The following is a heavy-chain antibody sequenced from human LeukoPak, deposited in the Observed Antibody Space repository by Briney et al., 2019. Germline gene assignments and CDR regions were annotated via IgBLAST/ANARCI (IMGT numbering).Heavy chain of an antibody. Sequence: GGSLRLSCETSGFTCRNYGMHWVRQAPGKGLDWVGVIWFNGSNRYYADSVKGRFTISRDNSKNTLYLQVNSVRAEDTAVYYCARDTSGYYDYWGQGALVTVSS. D-gene: IGHD2-15*01. J-gene: IGHJ4*02. CDR2: IWFNGSNR. CDR3: ARDTSGYYDY. CDR1: GFTCRNYG. V-gene: IGHV3-33*01.